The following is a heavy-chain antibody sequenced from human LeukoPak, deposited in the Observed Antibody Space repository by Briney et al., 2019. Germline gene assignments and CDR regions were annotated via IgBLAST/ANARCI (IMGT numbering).Heavy chain of an antibody. CDR3: AREGYYDSSGYYNWFDP. D-gene: IGHD3-22*01. CDR1: GYTFTSYD. V-gene: IGHV1-8*02. CDR2: MNPNSGNT. Sequence: GASVKVSCKASGYTFTSYDINWVRQATRQGLEWMGWMNPNSGNTGYAQKFQGRVTMTRDTSTSTVYMELSSLRSEDTAVYYCAREGYYDSSGYYNWFDPWGQGTLVTVSS. J-gene: IGHJ5*02.